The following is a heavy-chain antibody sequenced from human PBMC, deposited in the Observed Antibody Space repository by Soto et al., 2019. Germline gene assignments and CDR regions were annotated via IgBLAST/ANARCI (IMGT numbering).Heavy chain of an antibody. CDR2: IYYSGTT. Sequence: KTSETLSLTCTVSGGSVSSGGYYWSWIRQHPGTGLEWIGYIYYSGTTYFNLSLKSRASISLDTSKNEFSLKLTSVTATDTAVYYCARRALPQCINGVCYKDGFWDYWGQGALVTVSS. J-gene: IGHJ4*02. CDR1: GGSVSSGGYY. D-gene: IGHD2-8*01. CDR3: ARRALPQCINGVCYKDGFWDY. V-gene: IGHV4-31*03.